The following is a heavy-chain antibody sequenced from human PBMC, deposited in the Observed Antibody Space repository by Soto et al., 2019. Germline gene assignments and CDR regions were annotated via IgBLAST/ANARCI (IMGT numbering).Heavy chain of an antibody. V-gene: IGHV1-46*01. J-gene: IGHJ6*02. CDR1: GYTFTSYY. CDR2: INPSGGST. CDR3: ARDRVLLANYYYYGMDV. Sequence: ASVKVSCKASGYTFTSYYMHWVRQAPGQGLEWMGIINPSGGSTSYAQKFQGRVTMTRDTSTSTVYMELSSLRSEDTAAYYCARDRVLLANYYYYGMDVWGQGTTVTVSS. D-gene: IGHD2-21*01.